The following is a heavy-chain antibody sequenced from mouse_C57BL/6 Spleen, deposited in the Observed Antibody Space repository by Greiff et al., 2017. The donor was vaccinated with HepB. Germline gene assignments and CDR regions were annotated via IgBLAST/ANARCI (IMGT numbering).Heavy chain of an antibody. Sequence: VQLQQSGAELVKPGASVKLSCKASGYTFTEYTIHWVKQRSGQGLEWIGWFYPGSGSIKYNEKFKDKATLTADKSSSTVYMELSRLTSEDSAVYVWARHEEGGYDYDDAMDYWGQGTSVTVSS. J-gene: IGHJ4*01. CDR2: FYPGSGSI. CDR3: ARHEEGGYDYDDAMDY. D-gene: IGHD2-4*01. CDR1: GYTFTEYT. V-gene: IGHV1-62-2*01.